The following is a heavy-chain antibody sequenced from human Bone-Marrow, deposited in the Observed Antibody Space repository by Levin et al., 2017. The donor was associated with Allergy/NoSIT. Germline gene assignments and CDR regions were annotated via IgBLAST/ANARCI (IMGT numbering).Heavy chain of an antibody. Sequence: GESLKISCKTSGYIFSSYAINWVRQAPGQGFEWMGWINTNTGNPTYAQGFTGRFVFSLDTSVSTAYLQISSLEAEDTAIYYCTRDQAAAAVYNWLDPWGQGTLVTVSS. CDR1: GYIFSSYA. D-gene: IGHD6-25*01. CDR2: INTNTGNP. CDR3: TRDQAAAAVYNWLDP. V-gene: IGHV7-4-1*02. J-gene: IGHJ5*02.